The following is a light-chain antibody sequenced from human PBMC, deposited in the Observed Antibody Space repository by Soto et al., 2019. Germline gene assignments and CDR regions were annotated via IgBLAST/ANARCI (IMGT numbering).Light chain of an antibody. CDR2: GAS. J-gene: IGKJ4*01. Sequence: EIVLTQSPATLSLSPGERATLSCRASQSVSSYLAWYQQKPGQAPRLLIYGASTRATGIPARFSGSGSGTEFTLTISSLQSEDFAVYYCQQYNNWPQLTFGGGTKV. CDR1: QSVSSY. CDR3: QQYNNWPQLT. V-gene: IGKV3-15*01.